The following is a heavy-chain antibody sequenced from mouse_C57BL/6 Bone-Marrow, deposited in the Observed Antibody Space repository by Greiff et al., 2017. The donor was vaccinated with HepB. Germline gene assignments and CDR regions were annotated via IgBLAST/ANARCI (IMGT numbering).Heavy chain of an antibody. D-gene: IGHD1-1*01. CDR3: ARPYYYGSSYAMDY. CDR2: ISNLAYST. V-gene: IGHV5-15*01. CDR1: GFTFSDYG. Sequence: DVMLVESGGGLVQPGGSLKLSCAASGFTFSDYGMAWVRQAPRKGPEWVAFISNLAYSTYYEDTVTGRFTIPRENAKNTLYLEMSSLRSEDTAMYYCARPYYYGSSYAMDYWGQGTSVTVSS. J-gene: IGHJ4*01.